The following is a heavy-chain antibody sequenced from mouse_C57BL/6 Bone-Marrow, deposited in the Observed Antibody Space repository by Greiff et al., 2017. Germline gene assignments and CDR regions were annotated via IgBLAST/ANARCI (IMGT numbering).Heavy chain of an antibody. V-gene: IGHV6-6*01. CDR2: IRNKANNHAT. CDR1: GFTFSDAW. D-gene: IGHD1-1*01. J-gene: IGHJ1*03. Sequence: EVKVEESGGGLVQPGGSMKLSCAASGFTFSDAWMDWVRQSPEKGLEWVAEIRNKANNHATYYAESVKGRFTISRDDSKSSVYLQMNSLRAEDTGIYYCTRQRFIREVDWYFDVWGTGTTVTVSS. CDR3: TRQRFIREVDWYFDV.